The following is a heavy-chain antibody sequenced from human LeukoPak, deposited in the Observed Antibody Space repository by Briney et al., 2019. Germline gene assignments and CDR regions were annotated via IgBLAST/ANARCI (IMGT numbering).Heavy chain of an antibody. J-gene: IGHJ3*02. D-gene: IGHD5-18*01. V-gene: IGHV4-39*02. CDR2: FYYCGST. CDR1: GGSIRSSPYH. Sequence: SEPLSLTCIFSGGSIRSSPYHWRWIRQPPAKGLEWIVHFYYCGSTYYHPSLKSRVSISLDTRKKHFSLGLSSVDAADTAVYYCATLGGYRYGSSGAFDIWGQATMVTVSS. CDR3: ATLGGYRYGSSGAFDI.